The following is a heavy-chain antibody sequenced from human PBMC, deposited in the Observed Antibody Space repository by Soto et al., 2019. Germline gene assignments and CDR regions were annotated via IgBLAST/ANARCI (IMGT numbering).Heavy chain of an antibody. V-gene: IGHV4-61*01. Sequence: PSETQSLTCPASGGYVSSGSYYWSWIRQPPGKGLEWIGYIYYSGSTNYNPSLKSRVTISVDTSKNQSSLKLSSVTAADTAVYYCARDGRAAADPGATYGMDVWGQGTTVTVSS. CDR1: GGYVSSGSYY. CDR3: ARDGRAAADPGATYGMDV. J-gene: IGHJ6*02. D-gene: IGHD6-13*01. CDR2: IYYSGST.